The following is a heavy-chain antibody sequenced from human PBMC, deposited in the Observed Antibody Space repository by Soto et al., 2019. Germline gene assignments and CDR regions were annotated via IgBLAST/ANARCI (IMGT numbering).Heavy chain of an antibody. Sequence: GGSLRLSCAASGFTFSSYSMNWVRQAPGKGLEWVSSISSSSYIYYADSVKGRFTISRDNAKNSLYLQMNSLRAEDTAVYYCARRHGWGISSGYYVGAFDIWGQGTMVTVSS. CDR3: ARRHGWGISSGYYVGAFDI. CDR1: GFTFSSYS. V-gene: IGHV3-21*01. J-gene: IGHJ3*02. CDR2: ISSSSYI. D-gene: IGHD3-22*01.